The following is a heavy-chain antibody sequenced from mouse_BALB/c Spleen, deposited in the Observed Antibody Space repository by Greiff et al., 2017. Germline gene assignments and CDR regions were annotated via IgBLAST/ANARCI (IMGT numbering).Heavy chain of an antibody. V-gene: IGHV1-80*01. CDR3: ARWRDYDGAMDY. CDR1: GYAFSSYW. CDR2: IYPGDGDT. J-gene: IGHJ4*01. Sequence: VQLQQSGAELVRPGSSVKISCKASGYAFSSYWMNWVKQRPGQGLEWIGQIYPGDGDTNYNGKFKGKATLTADKSSSTAYMQLSSLTSEDSAVYFCARWRDYDGAMDYWGQGTSVTVSS. D-gene: IGHD2-4*01.